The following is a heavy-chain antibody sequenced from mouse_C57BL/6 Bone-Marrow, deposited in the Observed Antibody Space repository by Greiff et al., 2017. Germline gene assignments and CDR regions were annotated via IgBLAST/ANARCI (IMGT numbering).Heavy chain of an antibody. J-gene: IGHJ1*03. CDR1: GYTFTSYW. D-gene: IGHD1-1*01. CDR3: ARDYYGSLWYFDV. V-gene: IGHV1-53*01. Sequence: VQLQQPGTELVKPGASVKLSCKASGYTFTSYWMNWVKQRPGQGLEWIGNINPSNGGTNYNEKFKSKATLTVDKSSSTAYMQLSSLTSEDSAVYYCARDYYGSLWYFDVWGTGTTVTVSS. CDR2: INPSNGGT.